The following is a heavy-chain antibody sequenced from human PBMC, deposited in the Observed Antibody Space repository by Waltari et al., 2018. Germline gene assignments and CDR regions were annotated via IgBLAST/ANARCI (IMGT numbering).Heavy chain of an antibody. V-gene: IGHV3-21*02. CDR2: ISSSSSYK. Sequence: EVQLVESGGGLVTPGGSLRLSCAASGFTFSESSMHWVRLAPGKGLEWVSLISSSSSYKYYADSVKGRFTISRDNAKNSLYLQMNSLRAEDTAVYYCARSLVYDTSGDEAFDIWGQGTMVTVSS. CDR3: ARSLVYDTSGDEAFDI. D-gene: IGHD3-22*01. CDR1: GFTFSESS. J-gene: IGHJ3*02.